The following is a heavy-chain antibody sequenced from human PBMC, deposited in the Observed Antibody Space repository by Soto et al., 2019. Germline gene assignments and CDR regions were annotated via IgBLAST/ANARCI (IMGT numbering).Heavy chain of an antibody. V-gene: IGHV3-30*03. CDR2: ISYDGSNK. D-gene: IGHD6-6*01. CDR3: ASIAARSY. Sequence: QVQLVESGGGVVQPGRSLRLSCAASGFTFSSYGMHWVRQAPGKGLEWVAVISYDGSNKYYADSVKGRFTISRDNSKNTLYLQMNSLRAEDTAVYYCASIAARSYWGRGTLVTVSS. J-gene: IGHJ4*02. CDR1: GFTFSSYG.